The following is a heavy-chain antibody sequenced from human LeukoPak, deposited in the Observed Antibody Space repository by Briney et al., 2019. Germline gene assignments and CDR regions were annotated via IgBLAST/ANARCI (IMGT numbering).Heavy chain of an antibody. V-gene: IGHV3-73*01. CDR1: GFTFSGSA. CDR2: IRSKANSYAT. CDR3: TRHEGTTGTTHNFDY. D-gene: IGHD1-1*01. Sequence: GGSLRLSCAASGFTFSGSAMHWVRQASGKGLEWVGRIRSKANSYATAYAASVKGRFTISRDDSKNTAYLQMNSLKTEDTAVYYCTRHEGTTGTTHNFDYWGQGTLATVSS. J-gene: IGHJ4*02.